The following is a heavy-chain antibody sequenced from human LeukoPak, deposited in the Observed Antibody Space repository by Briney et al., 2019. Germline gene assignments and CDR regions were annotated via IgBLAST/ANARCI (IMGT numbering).Heavy chain of an antibody. V-gene: IGHV1-46*01. CDR2: INPSGGST. CDR1: GYTFTSYY. D-gene: IGHD3-10*01. J-gene: IGHJ4*02. CDR3: ARTKEGVTMVRGEMDY. Sequence: ASVKVSCKASGYTFTSYYLQWVRQAPGQGLEWMGIINPSGGSTSYAQKFQGRVTMTRDMSTSTVYMELSSLRSDDTALYYCARTKEGVTMVRGEMDYWGQGTLVTVSP.